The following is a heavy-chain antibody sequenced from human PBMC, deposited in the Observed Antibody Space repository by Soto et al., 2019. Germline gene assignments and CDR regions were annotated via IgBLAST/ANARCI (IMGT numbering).Heavy chain of an antibody. V-gene: IGHV3-48*03. CDR2: ISSSGSTI. D-gene: IGHD3-3*01. J-gene: IGHJ4*02. Sequence: GGSLRLSCAASGFTFSSYEMNWVRQAPGKGLEWVSYISSSGSTIYYADSVKGRFTISRDNAKNSLYLQMNSLRAEDTAVYYCARDHLEWSHWGQGTLVPVSS. CDR3: ARDHLEWSH. CDR1: GFTFSSYE.